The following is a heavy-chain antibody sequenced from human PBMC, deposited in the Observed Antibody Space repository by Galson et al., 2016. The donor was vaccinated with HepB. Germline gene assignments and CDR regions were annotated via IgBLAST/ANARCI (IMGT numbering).Heavy chain of an antibody. CDR2: IKEDGSVK. CDR1: GFTFTSHW. V-gene: IGHV3-7*01. CDR3: ARDMYTTARGY. Sequence: SLRLSCAASGFTFTSHWLSWIRQAQGKGLERVANIKEDGSVKNYVDSVRGRFTISRDNAKNSLYLQMNSLRAEDTAVYYCARDMYTTARGYWGQGTLVTVSP. D-gene: IGHD2/OR15-2a*01. J-gene: IGHJ4*02.